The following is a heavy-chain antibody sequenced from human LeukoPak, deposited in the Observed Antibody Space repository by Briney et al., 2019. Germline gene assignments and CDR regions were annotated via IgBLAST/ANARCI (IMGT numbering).Heavy chain of an antibody. CDR3: AKVRGTERHYDSSGYYYLGAFDI. V-gene: IGHV4-39*07. D-gene: IGHD3-22*01. CDR2: IYYSGST. CDR1: GGSISSSSYY. Sequence: NASETLSLTCTVSGGSISSSSYYWGWIRQPPGKGLEWIGSIYYSGSTYYNPSLKSRVTISVDTSKNQFSLKLSSVTAADTAVYYCAKVRGTERHYDSSGYYYLGAFDIWGQGTMVTVSS. J-gene: IGHJ3*02.